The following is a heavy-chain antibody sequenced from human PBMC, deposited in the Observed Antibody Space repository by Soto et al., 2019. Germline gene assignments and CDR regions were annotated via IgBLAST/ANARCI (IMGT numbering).Heavy chain of an antibody. V-gene: IGHV1-18*01. J-gene: IGHJ5*02. Sequence: GASVKVSCKASGYTFTSYGISWVRQAPGQGLEWMGWISAYNGNTNYAQKFQGRVTITADESTSTAYMELSSLRSEDTAVYYCARVPRKEYRYSSSWDNWFDPWG. CDR2: ISAYNGNT. CDR1: GYTFTSYG. D-gene: IGHD6-13*01. CDR3: ARVPRKEYRYSSSWDNWFDP.